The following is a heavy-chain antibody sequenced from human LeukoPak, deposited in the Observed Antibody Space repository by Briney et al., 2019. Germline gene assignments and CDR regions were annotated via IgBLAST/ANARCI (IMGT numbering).Heavy chain of an antibody. CDR1: GFAFSSYS. D-gene: IGHD6-19*01. CDR2: ISSSSSYI. CDR3: ARDRAVAAPDY. Sequence: KPGGSLRLSCAASGFAFSSYSMNWVRQAPGKGLEWVSSISSSSSYIYYADSVKGRFTISGDNAKNSLYLQMNSLRAEDTAVYYCARDRAVAAPDYWGQGTLVTVSS. V-gene: IGHV3-21*01. J-gene: IGHJ4*02.